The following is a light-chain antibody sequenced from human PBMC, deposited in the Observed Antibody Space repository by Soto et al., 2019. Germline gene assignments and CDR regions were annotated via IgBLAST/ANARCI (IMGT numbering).Light chain of an antibody. CDR1: QSISNW. CDR2: HAS. Sequence: DIQLPQSSSHLPASLGDRVTIPCQASQSISNWLAWYHQKQGTAPKLLIYHASTLESGVPSRFSGSGSGTEFNLTISSLQPDDFATYYCQHYNSYSEAFGQGTKVDIK. CDR3: QHYNSYSEA. J-gene: IGKJ1*01. V-gene: IGKV1-5*01.